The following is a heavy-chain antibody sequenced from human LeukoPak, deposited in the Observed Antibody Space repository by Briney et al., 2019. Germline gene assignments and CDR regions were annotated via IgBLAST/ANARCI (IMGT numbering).Heavy chain of an antibody. CDR3: AKIGDWDDAFDI. Sequence: GGSLRLSCAASGFTFSSYGMHWVRQAPGKGLEWVAFIRYDGSNKYYADSVKGRFTISRDNSKNTLYLQMNSLRAEDTAVYYCAKIGDWDDAFDIWGQGTMVTVSS. CDR1: GFTFSSYG. J-gene: IGHJ3*02. V-gene: IGHV3-30*02. D-gene: IGHD2-21*02. CDR2: IRYDGSNK.